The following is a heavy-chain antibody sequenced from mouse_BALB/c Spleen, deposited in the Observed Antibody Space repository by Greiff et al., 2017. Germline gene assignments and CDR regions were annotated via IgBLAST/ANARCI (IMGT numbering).Heavy chain of an antibody. CDR1: GFSLTSYG. J-gene: IGHJ4*01. CDR3: ARALLRLPYAMDY. CDR2: IWAGGST. D-gene: IGHD1-2*01. V-gene: IGHV2-9*02. Sequence: VQRVESGPGLVAPSQSLSITCTVSGFSLTSYGVHWVRQPPGKGLEWLGVIWAGGSTNYNSALMSRLSISKDNSKSQVFLKMNSLQTDDTAMYYCARALLRLPYAMDYWGQGTSVTVSS.